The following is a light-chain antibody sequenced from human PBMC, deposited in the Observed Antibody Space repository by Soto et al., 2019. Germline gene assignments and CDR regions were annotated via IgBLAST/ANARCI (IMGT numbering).Light chain of an antibody. CDR1: QSISNW. CDR3: QQYGFSPIS. Sequence: MTQSPSSLSASVGDRVTISCRASQSISNWLAWYQQRPGQAPRLLIYGASTRAAGIPDRFSGSGSGPEYTLTITRLEPEDFAVYSCQQYGFSPISFGQRTRLEVK. J-gene: IGKJ5*01. V-gene: IGKV3D-15*01. CDR2: GAS.